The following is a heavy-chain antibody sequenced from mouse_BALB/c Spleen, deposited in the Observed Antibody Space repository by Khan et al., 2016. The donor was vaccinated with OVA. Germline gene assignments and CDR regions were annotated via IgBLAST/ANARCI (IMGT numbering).Heavy chain of an antibody. CDR3: TIDRNYYGSIFYFDY. J-gene: IGHJ2*01. CDR1: GFAFSSYS. Sequence: EVELVESGGGLVKPGGSLKLSCATSGFAFSSYSMSWVRQTPEKRLEWVATITSGGSYTYYPDSVKGRFTISRDNAKNTLYLQMSRLKSAHTAMYYCTIDRNYYGSIFYFDYWGQVTTLTFSS. V-gene: IGHV5-6-4*01. CDR2: ITSGGSYT. D-gene: IGHD1-1*01.